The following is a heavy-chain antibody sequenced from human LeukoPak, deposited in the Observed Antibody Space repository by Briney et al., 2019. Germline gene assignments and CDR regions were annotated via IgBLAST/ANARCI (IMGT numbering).Heavy chain of an antibody. CDR1: GYTFTGYD. J-gene: IGHJ6*02. CDR2: MNPNSGNT. CDR3: ARGEITILGVGGYYYGMDV. D-gene: IGHD3-3*01. V-gene: IGHV1-8*01. Sequence: ASVKVSCKASGYTFTGYDINWVRQATGQGLEWMGWMNPNSGNTGYAQKFQGRVTMTRDTSISTAYMELSSLRSEDTAVYYCARGEITILGVGGYYYGMDVWGQGTTVTVSS.